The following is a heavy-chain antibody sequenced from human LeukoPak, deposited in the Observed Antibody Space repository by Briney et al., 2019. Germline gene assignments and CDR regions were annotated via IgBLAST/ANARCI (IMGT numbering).Heavy chain of an antibody. Sequence: GGSLRLSCAASGFTFSSYETNWVRQAPGKGLEWVSYISSSGSTIYYADSVKGRFTISRDNAKNSLYLQMNSLRAEDTAVYYCARGRRFLEWLFHWGQGTLVTVSS. CDR2: ISSSGSTI. V-gene: IGHV3-48*03. CDR3: ARGRRFLEWLFH. CDR1: GFTFSSYE. D-gene: IGHD3-3*01. J-gene: IGHJ4*02.